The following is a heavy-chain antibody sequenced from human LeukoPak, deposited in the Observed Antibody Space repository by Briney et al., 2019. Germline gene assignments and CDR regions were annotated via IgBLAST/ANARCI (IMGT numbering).Heavy chain of an antibody. CDR3: GRGGYSYGDFDY. J-gene: IGHJ4*02. V-gene: IGHV1-2*02. CDR2: INPNSGGT. D-gene: IGHD5-18*01. Sequence: GASVKVSCKTSGYTFTGNHIHWVRQASGQGLEWMEWINPNSGGTNYAQKFQGRVTVTRDTSISTAYMELSRLRSDDTAVYYCGRGGYSYGDFDYWGQGTLVTVSS. CDR1: GYTFTGNH.